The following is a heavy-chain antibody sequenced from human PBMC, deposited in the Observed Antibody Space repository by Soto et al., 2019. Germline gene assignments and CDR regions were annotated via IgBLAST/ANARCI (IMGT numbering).Heavy chain of an antibody. V-gene: IGHV3-73*01. Sequence: GGSLRLSCAASGFTFSGSAMHWVRQASGKGLEWVGRIRSKANSYATAYAASVKGRFTISRDDSKNTAYLQMNSLKTEDTAVYYCTRRGPKGGENSADYWGQGTLVTVSS. J-gene: IGHJ4*02. CDR3: TRRGPKGGENSADY. CDR2: IRSKANSYAT. D-gene: IGHD3-10*01. CDR1: GFTFSGSA.